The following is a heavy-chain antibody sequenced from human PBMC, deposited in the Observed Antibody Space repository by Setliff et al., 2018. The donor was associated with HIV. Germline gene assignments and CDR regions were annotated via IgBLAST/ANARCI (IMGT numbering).Heavy chain of an antibody. CDR1: GGSISGHY. D-gene: IGHD6-13*01. CDR3: ARTSGYSSSWYPFDY. J-gene: IGHJ4*02. V-gene: IGHV4-59*11. CDR2: IYHSGST. Sequence: SETLSLTCSVSGGSISGHYWSWIRQSPGKGLEWIGYIYHSGSTDYNPSLKSRVTISIDTSENRFSLNLTSVTAADTALYYCARTSGYSSSWYPFDYWGQGTLVTVSS.